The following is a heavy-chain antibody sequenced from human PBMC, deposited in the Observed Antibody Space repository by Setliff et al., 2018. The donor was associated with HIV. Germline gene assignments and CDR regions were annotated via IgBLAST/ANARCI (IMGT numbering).Heavy chain of an antibody. Sequence: GGSLRLSCAASGFTFDDYTMHWVRQAPGKGLEWVSLITWDGGSTYYADSVKGRFTISRDNAKDSLYLHMNSLRVEDTAVYYCARELYSTGKSLDFWGQGTLVTVSS. CDR2: ITWDGGST. CDR3: ARELYSTGKSLDF. J-gene: IGHJ4*02. D-gene: IGHD6-19*01. V-gene: IGHV3-43*01. CDR1: GFTFDDYT.